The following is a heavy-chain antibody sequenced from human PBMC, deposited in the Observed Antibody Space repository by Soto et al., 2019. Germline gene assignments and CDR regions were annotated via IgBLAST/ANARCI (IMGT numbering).Heavy chain of an antibody. J-gene: IGHJ4*02. V-gene: IGHV1-69*12. D-gene: IGHD2-15*01. CDR2: IIPIFGTA. CDR1: GGTFSSYA. CDR3: ARERSCSGGSCYSPDDY. Sequence: QVQLVQSGAEVKKPGSSVKVSCKASGGTFSSYAISWVRQAPGQGLEWMGGIIPIFGTANYAQKFQGRVTITADESTSXDYMELSSLRSEDTAVYYCARERSCSGGSCYSPDDYWGQGTLVTVSS.